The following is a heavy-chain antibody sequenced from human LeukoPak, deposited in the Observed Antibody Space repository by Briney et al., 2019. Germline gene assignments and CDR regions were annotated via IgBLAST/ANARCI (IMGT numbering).Heavy chain of an antibody. CDR3: AKDLSQVRYYGSGRGAFDY. Sequence: GGSLRLSCAASGFTFDDYTMHWVRQAPGKGLEWVSLISWDGGSTYYADSVKGRFTISRDNSKNTLYLQMNSLRAEDTAVYYCAKDLSQVRYYGSGRGAFDYWGQGTLVTVSS. J-gene: IGHJ4*02. D-gene: IGHD3-10*01. V-gene: IGHV3-43*01. CDR1: GFTFDDYT. CDR2: ISWDGGST.